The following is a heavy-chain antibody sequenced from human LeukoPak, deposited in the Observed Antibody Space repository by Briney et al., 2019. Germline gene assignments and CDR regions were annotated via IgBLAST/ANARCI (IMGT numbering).Heavy chain of an antibody. CDR2: ISWNSGSI. Sequence: PGGSLRLSCAASGFTFDDYAMHWVRHAPGKGLEWVSGISWNSGSIGYEDSVKGRFTISRDNAKNSLYLQMNSLRAEDTAFYYCAKGRYYDFWSGYSPLDYWGQGTLVTVSS. D-gene: IGHD3-3*01. V-gene: IGHV3-9*01. CDR1: GFTFDDYA. J-gene: IGHJ4*02. CDR3: AKGRYYDFWSGYSPLDY.